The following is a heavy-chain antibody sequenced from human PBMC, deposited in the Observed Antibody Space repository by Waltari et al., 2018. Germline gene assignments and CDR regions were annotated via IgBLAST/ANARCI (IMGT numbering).Heavy chain of an antibody. J-gene: IGHJ4*02. Sequence: EVNLEESGGGLVKPGGSLRLSCVGSGFNFDTSFMSWVRQAPGKGLDWVSWFSRTSNYRYYADSVRGRFTISRDNARNSVYMQMDSLRVEDTAFYYCAREREKGDPQYFDSWGQGVLITVSS. CDR2: FSRTSNYR. CDR3: AREREKGDPQYFDS. D-gene: IGHD2-21*02. V-gene: IGHV3-21*01. CDR1: GFNFDTSF.